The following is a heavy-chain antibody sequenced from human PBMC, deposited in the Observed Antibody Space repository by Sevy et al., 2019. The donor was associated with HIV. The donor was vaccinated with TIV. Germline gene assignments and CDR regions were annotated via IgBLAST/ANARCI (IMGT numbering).Heavy chain of an antibody. CDR3: ARAGAYNLIES. CDR1: GFTFSTHW. J-gene: IGHJ5*01. V-gene: IGHV3-74*01. CDR2: ISSDGTRT. Sequence: GGSLRLSCTASGFTFSTHWMHWVRQAPEKGLMWVSRISSDGTRTDYADSVKGRFTISRDNTRNTLYLQMNSLRAEDTAVYYCARAGAYNLIESWGQGTLVTVSS.